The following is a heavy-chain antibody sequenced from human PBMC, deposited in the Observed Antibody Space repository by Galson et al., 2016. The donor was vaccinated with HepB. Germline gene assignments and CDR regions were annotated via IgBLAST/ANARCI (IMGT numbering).Heavy chain of an antibody. D-gene: IGHD2-21*02. J-gene: IGHJ3*02. CDR2: IYYSGST. V-gene: IGHV4-59*12. Sequence: SETLSLTCTVSGGSISSYSWSWIRQPPGKGLEWIGYIYYSGSTNYNPSLKSRVTISVDTSKNQFSLELSSVTAADTAVYYCARHRTYGDSPAAFEIWGRRTMVAVSS. CDR3: ARHRTYGDSPAAFEI. CDR1: GGSISSYS.